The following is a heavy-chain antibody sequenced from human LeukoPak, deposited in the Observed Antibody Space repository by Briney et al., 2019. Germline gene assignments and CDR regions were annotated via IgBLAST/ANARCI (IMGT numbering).Heavy chain of an antibody. J-gene: IGHJ4*02. CDR3: VRDVWGDRDSYFDY. D-gene: IGHD2-21*01. CDR1: GFSFSTYY. V-gene: IGHV3-74*01. Sequence: PGGSLRLSCAASGFSFSTYYVNWVRQAPGKGLEWVSCINTDGRSTSYADSVKGRFTFSRDNAKNTLYLQMNSLRAEDTAVYYCVRDVWGDRDSYFDYWGQGTLVTVSS. CDR2: INTDGRST.